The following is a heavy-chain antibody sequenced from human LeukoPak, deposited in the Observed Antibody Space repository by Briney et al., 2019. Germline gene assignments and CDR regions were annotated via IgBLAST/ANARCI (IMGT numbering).Heavy chain of an antibody. CDR3: AKEYYGSYLVCDY. Sequence: GGSLRLSCAASGFTFSSYSMNWVRQAPGKGLEWVSYISSSGSAIYYADSVKGRFTISRDNAKNSLYLQMNSLRAEDTAVYYCAKEYYGSYLVCDYWGQGTLVTVSS. D-gene: IGHD1-26*01. V-gene: IGHV3-48*04. CDR1: GFTFSSYS. J-gene: IGHJ4*02. CDR2: ISSSGSAI.